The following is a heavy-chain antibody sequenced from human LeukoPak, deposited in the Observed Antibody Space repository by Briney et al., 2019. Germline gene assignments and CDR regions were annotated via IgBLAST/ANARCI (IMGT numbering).Heavy chain of an antibody. CDR3: ARIRDGYNDAYDI. J-gene: IGHJ3*02. D-gene: IGHD5-24*01. CDR2: INPSGGST. Sequence: GASVKVSCKASGYTFTSYYMHWVRQAPGQGLEWMGIINPSGGSTSYAQKFQGRVTMTRDMSTSTVYMELSSLRSEDRAIYYCARIRDGYNDAYDIWGQGTVVTVPS. CDR1: GYTFTSYY. V-gene: IGHV1-46*01.